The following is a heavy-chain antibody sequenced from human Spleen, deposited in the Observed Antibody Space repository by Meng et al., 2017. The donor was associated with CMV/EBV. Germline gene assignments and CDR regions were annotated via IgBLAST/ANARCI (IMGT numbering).Heavy chain of an antibody. CDR3: TTLGWFDP. D-gene: IGHD3-16*01. CDR2: IQSKSDGGTA. CDR1: GFTFSNAW. V-gene: IGHV3-15*01. J-gene: IGHJ5*02. Sequence: GGSLRLSCAASGFTFSNAWMSWVRQAPGKGLEWVGRIQSKSDGGTADYAAPVKGRFIISRDDSRNTMYLEMNSLKTEDTAVYYCTTLGWFDPWGQGTLVTVSS.